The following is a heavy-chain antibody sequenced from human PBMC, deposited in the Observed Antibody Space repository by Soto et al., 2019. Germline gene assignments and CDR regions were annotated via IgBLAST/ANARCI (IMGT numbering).Heavy chain of an antibody. J-gene: IGHJ4*02. V-gene: IGHV1-69*01. Sequence: QVQLVQSGAEVKKPGSSVKVSCKASGGTFSSYAISWVRQAPGQGLEWMGGIIPIFGTANYAQKFQGRVTITADESTSTAYMELSSLRSEDTAVYYCARGSLDIVVVPAAIRQRSYYFDYWGQGTLVTVSS. CDR1: GGTFSSYA. CDR3: ARGSLDIVVVPAAIRQRSYYFDY. D-gene: IGHD2-2*02. CDR2: IIPIFGTA.